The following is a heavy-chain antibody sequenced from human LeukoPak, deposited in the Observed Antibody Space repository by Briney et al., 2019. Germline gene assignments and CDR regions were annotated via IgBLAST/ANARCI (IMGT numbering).Heavy chain of an antibody. CDR3: ARRAGAYSHPYDY. D-gene: IGHD4/OR15-4a*01. V-gene: IGHV3-30*04. CDR2: ISYDGSNK. Sequence: GGSLRLSCAASGFTFSSYAMHWVRQAPGKGLEWVAVISYDGSNKYYADSVKGRFTISSDNSKNTLYLQMNSLRAEDTAVYYCARRAGAYSHPYDYWGQGTLVTVSS. J-gene: IGHJ4*02. CDR1: GFTFSSYA.